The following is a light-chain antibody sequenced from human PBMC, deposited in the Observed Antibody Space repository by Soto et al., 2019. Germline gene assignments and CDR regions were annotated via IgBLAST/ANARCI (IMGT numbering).Light chain of an antibody. Sequence: QSVLTQPPSVSGAPGQRVTISCTGSSSNIGAGYDVHWYQQLPGTAPKLLIYGNSNRPSGVPDRFSGSKSGTSASLAITGLQAEDEVDYYCQSYDSSLSGSVFGGGPTVTVL. CDR3: QSYDSSLSGSV. CDR1: SSNIGAGYD. J-gene: IGLJ2*01. V-gene: IGLV1-40*01. CDR2: GNS.